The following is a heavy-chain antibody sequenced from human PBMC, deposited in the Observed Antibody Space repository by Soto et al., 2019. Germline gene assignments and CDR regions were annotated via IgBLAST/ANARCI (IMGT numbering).Heavy chain of an antibody. D-gene: IGHD3-10*01. CDR1: GGSISSGGYY. V-gene: IGHV4-31*03. J-gene: IGHJ4*02. CDR3: ARSSLVRVRTFAY. Sequence: SETLSLTCTVSGGSISSGGYYWSWIRQHPGKGLEWIGYIYYSGSTYYNPSLKSRVTISVDTSKNQFSLKLSSVTAADTAVYYCARSSLVRVRTFAYWGQGTLVTVSS. CDR2: IYYSGST.